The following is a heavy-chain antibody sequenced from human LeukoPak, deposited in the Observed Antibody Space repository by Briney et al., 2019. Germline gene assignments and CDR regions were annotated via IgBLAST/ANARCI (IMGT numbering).Heavy chain of an antibody. CDR3: ARARIPSIAAAGTTFQNWFDP. CDR1: GYSISSGYY. V-gene: IGHV4-38-2*01. Sequence: SETLSLTCAVSGYSISSGYYWGWIRQPPGKGLEWIGSIYHSGSTYYNPSLKSRVTISVDTSKNQFSLKLSSVTAADTAVYYCARARIPSIAAAGTTFQNWFDPWGQGTLVTVSS. CDR2: IYHSGST. D-gene: IGHD6-13*01. J-gene: IGHJ5*02.